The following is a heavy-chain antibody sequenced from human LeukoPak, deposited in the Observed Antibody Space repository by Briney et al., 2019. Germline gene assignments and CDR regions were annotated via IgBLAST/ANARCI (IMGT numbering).Heavy chain of an antibody. D-gene: IGHD3-16*01. J-gene: IGHJ3*02. CDR2: LYYSGSS. CDR3: ARVILDAFDI. Sequence: SETLSLTCTVSGYSISSGYYWGWIRQPPGKGLEWIGYLYYSGSSNYNPSLKSRVTISVDTSRNQFSLKLTSVTAADTAVYYCARVILDAFDIWGQGTMVTVSS. CDR1: GYSISSGYY. V-gene: IGHV4-38-2*02.